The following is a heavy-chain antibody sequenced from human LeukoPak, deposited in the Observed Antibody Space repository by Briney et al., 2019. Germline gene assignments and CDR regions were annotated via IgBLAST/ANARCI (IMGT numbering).Heavy chain of an antibody. J-gene: IGHJ4*02. CDR1: GFIFSNYG. Sequence: GGSLRLSCAVSGFIFSNYGMHWVRQAPGKGLQWVGNINPEGSQTRFVDSVMGRFTMSKDNAKNALHLQMNNLRVEDTAVFYCAAWTDRGYNFWGQGTVVTVSS. CDR3: AAWTDRGYNF. V-gene: IGHV3-7*01. CDR2: INPEGSQT. D-gene: IGHD5-24*01.